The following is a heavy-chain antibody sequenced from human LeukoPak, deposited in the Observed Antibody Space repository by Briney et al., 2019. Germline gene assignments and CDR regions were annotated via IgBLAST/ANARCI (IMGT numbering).Heavy chain of an antibody. D-gene: IGHD3-10*01. Sequence: GGSLRLSCAASGFTFSSYNMNWVRQAPGKGLEWVSSISSSSSYIYYADSVKGRFTISRDNARNSLYLQMNSLRAEDTSVYYCARYYGSGSTADIWGQGTMVTVSS. V-gene: IGHV3-21*01. J-gene: IGHJ3*02. CDR2: ISSSSSYI. CDR1: GFTFSSYN. CDR3: ARYYGSGSTADI.